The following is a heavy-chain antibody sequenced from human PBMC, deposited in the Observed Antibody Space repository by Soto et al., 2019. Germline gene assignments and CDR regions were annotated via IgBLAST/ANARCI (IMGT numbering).Heavy chain of an antibody. CDR3: GGYYLAYYGMDV. CDR2: IWYDGSNK. J-gene: IGHJ6*02. CDR1: GFTFSSYG. Sequence: QVQLVESGGGVVQPGRSLRLSCAASGFTFSSYGMHWVRQAPGKGLEWVAVIWYDGSNKYYADSVKGRFTISRDNSKNTLYLQMNSLRAEDTAVYYCGGYYLAYYGMDVWGQGTTVTVSS. D-gene: IGHD3-3*01. V-gene: IGHV3-33*01.